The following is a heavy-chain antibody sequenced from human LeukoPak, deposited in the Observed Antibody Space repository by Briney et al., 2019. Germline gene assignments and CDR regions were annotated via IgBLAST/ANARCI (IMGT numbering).Heavy chain of an antibody. V-gene: IGHV4-59*01. D-gene: IGHD6-19*01. Sequence: SETLSLTCTVSGGSISSYYWSWIRQHPGKGLEWIGYIYYSGSTNYNPSLKSRVTISVDTSKNQFSLKLSSVTAADTAVYYCARLRYSSGWYPYFDYWGQGTLVTVSS. CDR3: ARLRYSSGWYPYFDY. CDR2: IYYSGST. CDR1: GGSISSYY. J-gene: IGHJ4*02.